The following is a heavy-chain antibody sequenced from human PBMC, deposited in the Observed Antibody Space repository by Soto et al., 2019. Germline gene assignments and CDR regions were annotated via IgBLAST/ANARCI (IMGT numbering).Heavy chain of an antibody. CDR3: AEGAYYDSSGYPFDY. D-gene: IGHD3-22*01. CDR2: ISYDGSNK. V-gene: IGHV3-30*18. Sequence: GGSLRLSCAASGFTFSSYGMHWVRQAPGKGLEWVAVISYDGSNKYYADSVKGRFTISRDNSKNTLYLQMNSLRAEDTAVYYCAEGAYYDSSGYPFDYWGQGTLVTVSS. J-gene: IGHJ4*02. CDR1: GFTFSSYG.